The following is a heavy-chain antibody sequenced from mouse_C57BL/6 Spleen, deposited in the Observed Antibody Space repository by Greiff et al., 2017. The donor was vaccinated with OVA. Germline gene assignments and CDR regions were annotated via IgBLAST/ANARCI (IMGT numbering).Heavy chain of an antibody. V-gene: IGHV1-53*01. CDR3: ARGGHYYGSSYYAMDY. CDR1: GYTFTSYW. D-gene: IGHD1-1*01. CDR2: INPSNGGT. Sequence: QVQLQQPGTELVKPGASVKLSCKASGYTFTSYWMHWVKQRPGQGLEWIGNINPSNGGTNYNEKFKSKATLTVDKSSRTAYMQLSSLTSEDSAVYYCARGGHYYGSSYYAMDYWGQGTSVTVSS. J-gene: IGHJ4*01.